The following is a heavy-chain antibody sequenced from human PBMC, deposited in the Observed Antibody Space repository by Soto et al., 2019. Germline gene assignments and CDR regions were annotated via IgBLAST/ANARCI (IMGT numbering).Heavy chain of an antibody. D-gene: IGHD2-2*01. CDR3: AKYWLASPAARRPGAFDI. Sequence: PGGSLRLSCAASGFTFSSYAMSWVRQAPGKGLEWVSAISGSGGSTYYADSVKGRFTISRDNSKNTLYLQMNSLRAEDTAVYYCAKYWLASPAARRPGAFDIWGQGTMVTVSS. CDR1: GFTFSSYA. V-gene: IGHV3-23*01. CDR2: ISGSGGST. J-gene: IGHJ3*02.